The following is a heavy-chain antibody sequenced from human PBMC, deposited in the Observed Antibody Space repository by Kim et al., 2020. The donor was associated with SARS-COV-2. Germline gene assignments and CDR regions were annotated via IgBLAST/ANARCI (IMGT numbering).Heavy chain of an antibody. J-gene: IGHJ4*02. D-gene: IGHD6-19*01. V-gene: IGHV1-69*13. CDR1: GGTFSSYA. Sequence: SVKVSCKASGGTFSSYAISWVRQAPGQGLEWMGGIIPIFGTANYAQKFQGRVTITADESTSTAYMELSSLRSEDTAVYYCARDRGIAVAGLFDYWGQGTLVTVSS. CDR2: IIPIFGTA. CDR3: ARDRGIAVAGLFDY.